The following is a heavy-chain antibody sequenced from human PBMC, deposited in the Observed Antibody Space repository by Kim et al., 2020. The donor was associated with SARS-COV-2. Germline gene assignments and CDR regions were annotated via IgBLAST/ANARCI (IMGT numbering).Heavy chain of an antibody. CDR3: ARTMGDV. CDR2: SGSTR. V-gene: IGHV3-48*03. Sequence: SGSTRYYADSVKGRFTISRDNAKNSLYLQMNSLRAEDTAVYYCARTMGDVWGQGTTVTVSS. D-gene: IGHD3-10*01. J-gene: IGHJ6*02.